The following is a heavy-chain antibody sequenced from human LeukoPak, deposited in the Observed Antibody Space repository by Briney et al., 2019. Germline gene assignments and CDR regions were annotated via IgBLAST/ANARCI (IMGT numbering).Heavy chain of an antibody. CDR3: ARGHGSGSYEAIDY. CDR2: VNWNGRST. CDR1: GFTFDDYG. V-gene: IGHV3-20*04. D-gene: IGHD3-10*01. Sequence: SGGSLRLSCAASGFTFDDYGMSWVRQAPGKGLEWVSGVNWNGRSTGYADFVKGRFTISRDNAKNSLYLQMNSLRAEDTALYYCARGHGSGSYEAIDYWGQGTLVTVSS. J-gene: IGHJ4*02.